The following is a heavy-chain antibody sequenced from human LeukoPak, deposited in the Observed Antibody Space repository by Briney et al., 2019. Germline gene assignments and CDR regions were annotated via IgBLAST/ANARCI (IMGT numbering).Heavy chain of an antibody. D-gene: IGHD5-18*01. V-gene: IGHV3-30*18. CDR2: ISYDGSNK. CDR3: AKDENYSYDYDDAFDI. Sequence: PGGSLRLSCAASGFTFSSYGMHWVRQAPGKGLEWVAVISYDGSNKYYADSVKGRFTISRDNSKNTLYLQMNSLRAEDTAVYYCAKDENYSYDYDDAFDIWGQGTMVTVSS. CDR1: GFTFSSYG. J-gene: IGHJ3*02.